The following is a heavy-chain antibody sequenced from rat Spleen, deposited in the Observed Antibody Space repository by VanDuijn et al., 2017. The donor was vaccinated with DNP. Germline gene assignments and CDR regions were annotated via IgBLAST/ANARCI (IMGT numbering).Heavy chain of an antibody. V-gene: IGHV3-1*01. CDR1: GYSITSTY. CDR3: ARWTRYFDY. J-gene: IGHJ2*01. Sequence: EVQLQESGPGLVKPSQSLSLTCSVTGYSITSTYWGWIRKFPGNKMEWIGHISYSGSTNYNPSLRSRLSITRDTSKNHFFLHLNSVTTEDTATYYCARWTRYFDYWGQGVMVTVSS. D-gene: IGHD1-7*01. CDR2: ISYSGST.